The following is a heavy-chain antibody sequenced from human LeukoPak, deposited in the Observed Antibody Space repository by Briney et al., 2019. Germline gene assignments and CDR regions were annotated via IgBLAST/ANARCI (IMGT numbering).Heavy chain of an antibody. J-gene: IGHJ6*02. Sequence: PGGSLRLSCAASGFTFSSYSMTWVRQAPGKGLEWVSYISSSSSTIYYADSVKGRFTISRDNAKNSLYLQMNSLRDEDTAVYYCARDKNGYYYYGMDVWGQGTTVTVSS. D-gene: IGHD2-8*01. CDR3: ARDKNGYYYYGMDV. CDR1: GFTFSSYS. V-gene: IGHV3-48*02. CDR2: ISSSSSTI.